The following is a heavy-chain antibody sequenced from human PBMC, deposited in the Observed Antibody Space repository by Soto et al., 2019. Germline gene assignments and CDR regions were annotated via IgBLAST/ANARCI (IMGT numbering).Heavy chain of an antibody. Sequence: QVQLQESGPGLVKPSQTLSLTCTVSGGSISSGGYYWSWLCQHPGKGLEWIGYIYDSGSTSYNPSLKSRVTISVDTSKNQFSLKLSSVTAADTGVYYCGRSVLMVYAIDYCGEGTLVTVAS. CDR3: GRSVLMVYAIDY. CDR1: GGSISSGGYY. V-gene: IGHV4-31*03. J-gene: IGHJ4*02. CDR2: IYDSGST. D-gene: IGHD2-8*01.